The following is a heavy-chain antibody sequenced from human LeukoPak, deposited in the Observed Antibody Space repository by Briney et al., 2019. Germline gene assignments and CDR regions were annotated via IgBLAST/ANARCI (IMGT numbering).Heavy chain of an antibody. J-gene: IGHJ5*02. D-gene: IGHD3-22*01. Sequence: SETLSLTCAVYGGSFSGYYWSWIRQPPGKGLEWIGSIYYSGSTYYNPSLKSRVTISVDTSKNQFSLKLSSVTAADTAVYYCARTGWLFWFDPWGQGTLVTVSS. CDR1: GGSFSGYY. V-gene: IGHV4-34*01. CDR3: ARTGWLFWFDP. CDR2: IYYSGST.